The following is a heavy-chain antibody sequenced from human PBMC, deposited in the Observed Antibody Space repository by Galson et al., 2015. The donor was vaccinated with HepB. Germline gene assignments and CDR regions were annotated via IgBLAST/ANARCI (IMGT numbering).Heavy chain of an antibody. CDR3: ARDGGPTYYDFWSGYYSLRRHYFDY. Sequence: TLSLTCTVSGGSISSGGYYWSWIRQHPGKGLEWIGYIYYSGSTYYDPSLKSRVTISVDTSKNQFSLKLSSVTAADTAVYYCARDGGPTYYDFWSGYYSLRRHYFDYWGQGTLVTVSS. V-gene: IGHV4-31*03. CDR1: GGSISSGGYY. CDR2: IYYSGST. D-gene: IGHD3-3*01. J-gene: IGHJ4*02.